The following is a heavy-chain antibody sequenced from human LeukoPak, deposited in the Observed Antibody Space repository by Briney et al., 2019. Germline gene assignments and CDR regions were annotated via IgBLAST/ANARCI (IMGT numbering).Heavy chain of an antibody. Sequence: SVKVSCKASGGTFSSYAISWVRQAPGQGLEWMGRIIPIFGIANYAQKFQGRVTITADRSTSTAYMELSSLRSEDTAVYNCARDWKDDSSGYYDYWGQGTLVTVSS. CDR3: ARDWKDDSSGYYDY. J-gene: IGHJ4*02. CDR2: IIPIFGIA. CDR1: GGTFSSYA. D-gene: IGHD3-22*01. V-gene: IGHV1-69*04.